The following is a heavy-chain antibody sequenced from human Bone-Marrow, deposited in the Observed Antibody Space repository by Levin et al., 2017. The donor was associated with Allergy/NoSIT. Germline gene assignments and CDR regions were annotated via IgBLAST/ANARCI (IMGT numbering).Heavy chain of an antibody. CDR1: GFTFSGSA. CDR3: TIFGYVSTPEGLLSC. V-gene: IGHV3-73*01. Sequence: PGGSLRLSCAASGFTFSGSAMHWVRQASGKGLEWVGRIRSKANSYATAYAASVKGRFTISRDDSKNTAYLQMNSLKTEDTAVYYCTIFGYVSTPEGLLSCWGQGTLVTVSS. J-gene: IGHJ4*02. D-gene: IGHD5-18*01. CDR2: IRSKANSYAT.